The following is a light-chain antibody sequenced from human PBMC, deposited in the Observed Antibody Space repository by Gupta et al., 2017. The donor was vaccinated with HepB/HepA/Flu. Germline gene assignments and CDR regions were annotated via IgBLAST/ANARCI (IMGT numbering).Light chain of an antibody. J-gene: IGKJ5*01. CDR1: QSIITY. V-gene: IGKV1-39*01. CDR2: STS. CDR3: QQSYSNPT. Sequence: DIQMTQSPSSLSASLGDRVTITCRASQSIITYLNWYQQKPGKAPKLLIYSTSSLQSGVPSRFSGSGSETDFTLTITSLQPEDCATYYCQQSYSNPTFGQGTRLEIK.